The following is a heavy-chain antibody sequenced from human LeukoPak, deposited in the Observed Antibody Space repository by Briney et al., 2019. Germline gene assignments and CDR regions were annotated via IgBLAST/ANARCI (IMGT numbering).Heavy chain of an antibody. CDR2: ICSDGST. CDR3: ARIYSGSHYS. D-gene: IGHD1-26*01. J-gene: IGHJ4*02. CDR1: GFIVNTYY. Sequence: GGSLRLSCAVSGFIVNTYYMSWVRQAPGKGLEWVSIICSDGSTYYADSVKGRFTISRDTSKNTLFLQMNSLRAEDTAVYYCARIYSGSHYSWGQGTLVTISS. V-gene: IGHV3-53*01.